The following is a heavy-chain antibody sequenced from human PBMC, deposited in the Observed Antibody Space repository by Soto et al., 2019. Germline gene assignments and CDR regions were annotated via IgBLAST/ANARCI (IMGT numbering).Heavy chain of an antibody. CDR1: GFNFSSYV. D-gene: IGHD6-19*01. V-gene: IGHV3-33*01. J-gene: IGHJ4*02. Sequence: QVQLVESGGGVVQPGRSLRLSYAAPGFNFSSYVMHWVRQAPGKGLEWVAVIWYDGGNKYYADSVKGRFTISRDNSKNTLYLQMNSLRAEDTAVYYCARDGQWLPRDGLRSSYYFDYWGQGTLVTVSS. CDR2: IWYDGGNK. CDR3: ARDGQWLPRDGLRSSYYFDY.